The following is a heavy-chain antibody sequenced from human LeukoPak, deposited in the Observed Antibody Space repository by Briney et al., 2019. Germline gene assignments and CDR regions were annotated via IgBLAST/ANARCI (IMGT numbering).Heavy chain of an antibody. J-gene: IGHJ3*02. CDR2: INHSGST. D-gene: IGHD3-22*01. CDR1: GGSFSGYY. V-gene: IGHV4-34*01. CDR3: ARGPHYYDINAFVI. Sequence: SETLSLTCAVYGGSFSGYYWSWIRQPPGKGLEWIGEINHSGSTDYNPSLKSRVTISVDTSKNQFSLKLSSVTAADTAVYYCARGPHYYDINAFVIWGQGTMVTVSS.